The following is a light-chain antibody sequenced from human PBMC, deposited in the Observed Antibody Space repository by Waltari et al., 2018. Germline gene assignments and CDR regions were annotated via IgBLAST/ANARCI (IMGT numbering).Light chain of an antibody. CDR3: AAWDDSLNGVV. J-gene: IGLJ2*01. Sequence: QSVLTQPPSASGTPGQRVTISCSGSSSNVGSNTVNWYQQLSGMAPKLLIYSNTQRPSGVPDRFSGSKSGTSASLAISVLQSEDEADYYCAAWDDSLNGVVFGGGTKLTVL. V-gene: IGLV1-44*01. CDR2: SNT. CDR1: SSNVGSNT.